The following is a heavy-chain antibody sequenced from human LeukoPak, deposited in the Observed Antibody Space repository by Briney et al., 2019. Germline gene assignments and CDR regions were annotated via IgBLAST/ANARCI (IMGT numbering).Heavy chain of an antibody. CDR3: ARVHDYDFWSGLGAFDI. D-gene: IGHD3-3*01. Sequence: GGSLRLSCAASGFTFSSYWMSCVRQAPGKGLEWVANIKQDGSEKYYVDSVEGRFTISRDNAKNSLYLQMNSLRAEHTAVYYCARVHDYDFWSGLGAFDIWGQGTMVTVSS. CDR2: IKQDGSEK. V-gene: IGHV3-7*01. J-gene: IGHJ3*02. CDR1: GFTFSSYW.